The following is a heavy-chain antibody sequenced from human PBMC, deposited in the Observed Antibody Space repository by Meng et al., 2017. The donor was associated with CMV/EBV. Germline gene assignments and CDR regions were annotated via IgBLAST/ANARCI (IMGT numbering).Heavy chain of an antibody. J-gene: IGHJ5*02. Sequence: FTDYYMHWVRRAPGQGLEWMGWINPNSGGTNYAQKFQGRITMTGDTSISTACMELSRLRSDDTAVYYCAREALSTIFGVSRPYNWFDPWGQGTLVTVSS. D-gene: IGHD3-3*02. V-gene: IGHV1-2*02. CDR3: AREALSTIFGVSRPYNWFDP. CDR1: FTDYY. CDR2: INPNSGGT.